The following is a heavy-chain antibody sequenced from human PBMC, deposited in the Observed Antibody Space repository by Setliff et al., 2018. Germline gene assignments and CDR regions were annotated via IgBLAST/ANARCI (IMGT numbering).Heavy chain of an antibody. Sequence: PSGSLSLTCTVSGDSISSGSHYWGWIRQPPGKGLEWIGRIHYRGTTYSNVSLASRLTISVDTSKNQFSLKLTSVTAADTAVYYCARTGTYRYFDSWGQGTRVTVSS. CDR1: GDSISSGSHY. J-gene: IGHJ4*02. CDR3: ARTGTYRYFDS. D-gene: IGHD1-1*01. CDR2: IHYRGTT. V-gene: IGHV4-39*01.